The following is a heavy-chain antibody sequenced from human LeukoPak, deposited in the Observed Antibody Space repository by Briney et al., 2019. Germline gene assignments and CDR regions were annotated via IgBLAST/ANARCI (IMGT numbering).Heavy chain of an antibody. V-gene: IGHV3-23*01. J-gene: IGHJ4*02. CDR3: ARESSSGYDY. CDR2: ISGSGGST. Sequence: GGSLRLSCAASGFTFSSYGMSWVRQAPGKGLEWVSAISGSGGSTYYADSVKGRFTISRDNAKNSLYLQMNSLRAEDTAVYYCARESSSGYDYWGQGTLVTVSS. D-gene: IGHD6-19*01. CDR1: GFTFSSYG.